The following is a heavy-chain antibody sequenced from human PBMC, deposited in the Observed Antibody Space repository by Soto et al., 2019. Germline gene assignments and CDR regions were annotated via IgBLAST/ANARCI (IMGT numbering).Heavy chain of an antibody. D-gene: IGHD3-10*01. J-gene: IGHJ4*02. CDR3: AKGALWFGELLRDHFNS. V-gene: IGHV3-23*01. CDR1: GFTFSSYA. CDR2: IDGNGDST. Sequence: EVQMLESGGGLVQRGGSLRLSCAASGFTFSSYAMSWVRQAPGKGLEWVSTIDGNGDSTYYEDSVKGRFTISRDNSKNTVYMQMNSLRAEDTAVYYCAKGALWFGELLRDHFNSWGKETLVTVSS.